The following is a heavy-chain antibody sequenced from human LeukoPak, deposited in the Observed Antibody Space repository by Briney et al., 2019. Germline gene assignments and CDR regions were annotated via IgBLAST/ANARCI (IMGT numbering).Heavy chain of an antibody. CDR2: ISGSGGST. D-gene: IGHD6-6*01. J-gene: IGHJ4*02. Sequence: GGSLRLSCAASGFNFNTFWLSWVRQAPGKGLEWVSAISGSGGSTYYADSVKGRFTISRDNSKNTLYLQMNSLRAEDTAVYYCAKLIAALDYWGQGTLVTVSS. CDR3: AKLIAALDY. CDR1: GFNFNTFW. V-gene: IGHV3-23*01.